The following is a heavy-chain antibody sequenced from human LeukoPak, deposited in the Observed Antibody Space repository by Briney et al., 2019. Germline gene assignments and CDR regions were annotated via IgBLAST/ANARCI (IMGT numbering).Heavy chain of an antibody. CDR3: ASTFPCSSTSCQGSYYFDY. J-gene: IGHJ4*02. CDR1: GFTFSSYS. D-gene: IGHD2-2*01. V-gene: IGHV3-48*04. Sequence: LTGGSLRLSCAASGFTFSSYSMNWVRQAPGKGLEWVSYISSSSSTIYYADSVKGRFTISRDNAKNSLYLQMNSLRAEDTAVYYCASTFPCSSTSCQGSYYFDYWGQGTLVTVSS. CDR2: ISSSSSTI.